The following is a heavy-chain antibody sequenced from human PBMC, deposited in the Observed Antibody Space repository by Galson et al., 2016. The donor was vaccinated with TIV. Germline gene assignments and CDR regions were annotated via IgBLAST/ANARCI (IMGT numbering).Heavy chain of an antibody. D-gene: IGHD1-1*01. V-gene: IGHV3-48*02. CDR1: GFSFGDYS. CDR2: ISSSSRGT. CDR3: ARKYTNFGYNWFDP. Sequence: SLRPSCAASGFSFGDYSFNWVRQAPAEEREWLSYISSSSRGTNYNDSVKGRFTISRDNAKNSLFLQMNSLRDEDTAVYYCARKYTNFGYNWFDPWGQGTMVTVSS. J-gene: IGHJ5*02.